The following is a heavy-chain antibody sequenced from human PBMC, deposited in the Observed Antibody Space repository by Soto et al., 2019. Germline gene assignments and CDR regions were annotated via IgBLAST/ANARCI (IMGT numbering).Heavy chain of an antibody. V-gene: IGHV1-46*01. Sequence: GASVKVSCKASGYTFTSYYMHWVRQAPGQGLEWMGIINPSGGSTSYAQKFQGRVTMTRDTSTSTVYMELSSLRSEDTAVYYCARDRLPLDYYDSSGLDYWGQGPLVTVSS. D-gene: IGHD3-22*01. CDR3: ARDRLPLDYYDSSGLDY. J-gene: IGHJ4*02. CDR2: INPSGGST. CDR1: GYTFTSYY.